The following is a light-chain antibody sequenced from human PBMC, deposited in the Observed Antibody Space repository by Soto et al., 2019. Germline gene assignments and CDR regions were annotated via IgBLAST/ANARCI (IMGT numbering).Light chain of an antibody. V-gene: IGLV1-40*01. Sequence: QSALTQPPSVSGAPGHRVTISCTGSSSNIGAGYDVNWYQQLPETAPKLLIFGDSNRPSGVPDRFSGSKSGTSASLVITGLQADDEADYYCQSNDNGLSGSDVFGTGTKVTVL. CDR3: QSNDNGLSGSDV. CDR1: SSNIGAGYD. J-gene: IGLJ1*01. CDR2: GDS.